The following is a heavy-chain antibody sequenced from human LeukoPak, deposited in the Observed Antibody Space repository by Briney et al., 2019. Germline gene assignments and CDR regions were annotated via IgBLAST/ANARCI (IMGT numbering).Heavy chain of an antibody. V-gene: IGHV4-61*02. D-gene: IGHD6-6*01. CDR1: GGSISSGSYY. CDR2: IYTSGST. CDR3: ARESDYSSSSEGY. Sequence: PSQTLSLTCTVSGGSISSGSYYWSWIRQPAGKGLEWIGRIYTSGSTNYNPSLKSRVTISVDTSKNQFSLKLSSVTAADTAVYYCARESDYSSSSEGYWGQGTLVTVSS. J-gene: IGHJ4*02.